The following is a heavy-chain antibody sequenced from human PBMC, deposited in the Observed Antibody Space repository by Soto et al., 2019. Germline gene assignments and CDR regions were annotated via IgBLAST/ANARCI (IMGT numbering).Heavy chain of an antibody. CDR1: GESSSTYY. J-gene: IGHJ5*02. Sequence: PSETLSLTCGVYGESSSTYYWNWIRQSPGKGLEWIADIHYNGRTNYNPSLKGRISISVDTSKNQFSLKLSSVTAADTAVYYCVRHRNSRGSWYWVDPWGQGTLVTVSS. V-gene: IGHV4-34*01. CDR2: IHYNGRT. CDR3: VRHRNSRGSWYWVDP. D-gene: IGHD6-13*01.